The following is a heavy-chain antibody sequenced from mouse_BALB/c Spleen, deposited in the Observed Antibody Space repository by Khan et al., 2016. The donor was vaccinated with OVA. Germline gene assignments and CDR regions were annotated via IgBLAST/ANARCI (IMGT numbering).Heavy chain of an antibody. Sequence: QVQLKESGPGLVAPSQSLSITCTVSGFSLTNYGVHWVRQSPGKGLEWLGVMWAGGSTNYNSALMSRLNITKDNSKSQIFLKVNSLQTDDTAMYYGARPYYGGAWFAYWGQGTLVTVSA. J-gene: IGHJ3*01. V-gene: IGHV2-9*02. CDR2: MWAGGST. CDR3: ARPYYGGAWFAY. CDR1: GFSLTNYG. D-gene: IGHD1-1*02.